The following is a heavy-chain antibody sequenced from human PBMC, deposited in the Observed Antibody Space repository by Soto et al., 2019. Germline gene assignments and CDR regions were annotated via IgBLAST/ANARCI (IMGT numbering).Heavy chain of an antibody. J-gene: IGHJ6*02. D-gene: IGHD2-2*02. CDR1: GFTFSSYD. Sequence: VGSLRLSCAASGFTFSSYDMHWVRQATGKGLEWVSGIGTAGDTHYPGSVKGRFTISRENAKKSLYLQMNSLRAGDTAVYYCVKCGATTCYRGGMDVWGQGTTVTVSS. V-gene: IGHV3-13*01. CDR2: IGTAGDT. CDR3: VKCGATTCYRGGMDV.